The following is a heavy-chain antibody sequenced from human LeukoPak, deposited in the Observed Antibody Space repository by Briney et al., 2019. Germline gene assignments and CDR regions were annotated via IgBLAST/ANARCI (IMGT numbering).Heavy chain of an antibody. CDR3: ARYSGSYYAFDI. J-gene: IGHJ3*02. CDR2: IKQDGSEK. Sequence: GGSLRLSCAASGFTFSTYWMTWVRQAPGKGLEWVANIKQDGSEKYYVDSVKGRFTISRDNAKNSLYLQMNSLRAEDTAVYYCARYSGSYYAFDIWGRGTMVTVSS. CDR1: GFTFSTYW. V-gene: IGHV3-7*02. D-gene: IGHD1-26*01.